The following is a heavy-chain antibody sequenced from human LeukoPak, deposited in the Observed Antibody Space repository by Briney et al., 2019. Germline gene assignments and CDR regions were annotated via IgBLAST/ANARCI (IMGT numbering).Heavy chain of an antibody. CDR2: IYTSGST. CDR3: ARHQSSSTSPSAFDI. Sequence: PSETLSLTCTVSGFSINEGYYWSWIRQPAGKGLEWIGRIYTSGSTNYNPSLKSRVTMSVDTSKNQFSLKLSSVTAADTAVYYCARHQSSSTSPSAFDIWGQGTMVTVSS. D-gene: IGHD2-2*01. J-gene: IGHJ3*02. CDR1: GFSINEGYY. V-gene: IGHV4-4*07.